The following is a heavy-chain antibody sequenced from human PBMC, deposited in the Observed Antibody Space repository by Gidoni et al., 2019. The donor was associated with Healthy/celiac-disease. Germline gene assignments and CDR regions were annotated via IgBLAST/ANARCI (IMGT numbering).Heavy chain of an antibody. Sequence: QLQLQESGPGLVKPSETLSLTCTVSGGSISSSSYYWGWIRQPPGKGLEWIGSIYYSGSTYYNPSLKSRVTISVDTSKNQFSLKLSSVTAADTAVYYCTRGLLRYFDWLDHFDYWGQGTLVTVSS. CDR3: TRGLLRYFDWLDHFDY. CDR2: IYYSGST. CDR1: GGSISSSSYY. V-gene: IGHV4-39*01. J-gene: IGHJ4*02. D-gene: IGHD3-9*01.